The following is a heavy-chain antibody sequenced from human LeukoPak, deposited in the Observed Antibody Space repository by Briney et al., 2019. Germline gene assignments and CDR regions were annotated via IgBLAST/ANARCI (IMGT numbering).Heavy chain of an antibody. J-gene: IGHJ4*02. CDR1: GGYISSYY. CDR2: IHYSGST. CDR3: AREQYADLIFDS. V-gene: IGHV4-59*01. D-gene: IGHD4-17*01. Sequence: SETLSLTCTVSGGYISSYYWSWIRQPPGKGLEWIGYIHYSGSTNYNPSLKSRVTISVDTSKNQFSLKLSSVTAADTAVYYCAREQYADLIFDSWGQGTLVTVSS.